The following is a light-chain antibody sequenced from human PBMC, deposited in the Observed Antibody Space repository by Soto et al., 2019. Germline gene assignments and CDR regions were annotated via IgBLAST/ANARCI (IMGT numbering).Light chain of an antibody. CDR3: QQYYTTPRT. CDR1: QNIFYSSNNKNF. Sequence: DIVMTQSPDSLAVSLGERATINCKSSQNIFYSSNNKNFLTWYQQKPGQPPKLLIYWASTRESGVPDRFSGSGSGTDFTLTISSLQAEDVAVYYCQQYYTTPRTFGGGTKVEIK. V-gene: IGKV4-1*01. CDR2: WAS. J-gene: IGKJ4*01.